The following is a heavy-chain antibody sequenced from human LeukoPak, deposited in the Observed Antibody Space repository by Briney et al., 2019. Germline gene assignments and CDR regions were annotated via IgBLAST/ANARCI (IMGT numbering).Heavy chain of an antibody. D-gene: IGHD3-16*01. CDR2: ISGSGGST. CDR1: GFTFSSYA. J-gene: IGHJ4*02. V-gene: IGHV3-23*01. Sequence: GGSLRLSCAASGFTFSSYAMSWVRQAPGKGLERVSAISGSGGSTYYADPVKGRFTISRDNSKNTLYLQMNSLRAEDTAVYYCAKDQGAAPYYFDYWGQGTLVTVSS. CDR3: AKDQGAAPYYFDY.